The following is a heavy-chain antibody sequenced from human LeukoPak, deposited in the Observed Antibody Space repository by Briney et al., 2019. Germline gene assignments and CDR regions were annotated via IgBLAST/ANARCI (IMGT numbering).Heavy chain of an antibody. CDR1: GGPISSYY. CDR2: IYYSGST. J-gene: IGHJ6*03. Sequence: PSETLSLTCTVSGGPISSYYWSWIPQPPGKGLEWIGYIYYSGSTNYNPSLKSRVTISVDTSKNQFSLKLSSVTAADTAVYYCARGLHYDFWSGYSSSLYYYYMDVWGKGTTVTVSS. V-gene: IGHV4-59*01. CDR3: ARGLHYDFWSGYSSSLYYYYMDV. D-gene: IGHD3-3*01.